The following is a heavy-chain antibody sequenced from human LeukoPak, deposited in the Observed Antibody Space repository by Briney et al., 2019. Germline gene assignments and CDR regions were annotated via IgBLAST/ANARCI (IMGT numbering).Heavy chain of an antibody. J-gene: IGHJ6*02. CDR3: ARGGWELLKSGYYYGMDV. V-gene: IGHV3-66*01. CDR1: GFTFSNYA. CDR2: IYSGGST. D-gene: IGHD1-26*01. Sequence: GGSLRLSCSASGFTFSNYAMSWVRQAPGKGLEWVLVIYSGGSTYYADSVKGRFTISRDNSKNTLYLQMNSLRAEDTAVYYCARGGWELLKSGYYYGMDVWGQGTTVTVSS.